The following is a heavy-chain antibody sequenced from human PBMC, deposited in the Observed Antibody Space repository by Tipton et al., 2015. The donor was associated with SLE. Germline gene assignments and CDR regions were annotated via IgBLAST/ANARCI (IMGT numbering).Heavy chain of an antibody. V-gene: IGHV1-69*01. J-gene: IGHJ4*02. D-gene: IGHD1-26*01. CDR2: VTPSFGTA. CDR1: GGTFSSYA. Sequence: QLVQSGAEVKKPGSSVKVSCKASGGTFSSYAISWVRQAPGPGLEWMGGVTPSFGTANYAQKFQGRVTITADEATSTAYMELRSLRSEDTAVYYCARLGGATTGAAFDYWGQGTLVTVSS. CDR3: ARLGGATTGAAFDY.